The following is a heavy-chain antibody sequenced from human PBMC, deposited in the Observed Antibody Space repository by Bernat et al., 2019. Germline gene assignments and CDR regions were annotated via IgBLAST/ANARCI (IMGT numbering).Heavy chain of an antibody. Sequence: QVQLQESGPGLLKPSETLSLTCTVSGGSISTYYWSWIRHPPGKGLEWIGSIYYSGSTYYNPSLKSRVTISVDTSKNQFSLKLSSVTAADTAVYYCARGLTMVRGVIISHSFFDYWGQGTLVTVSS. V-gene: IGHV4-59*05. J-gene: IGHJ4*02. D-gene: IGHD3-10*01. CDR2: IYYSGST. CDR3: ARGLTMVRGVIISHSFFDY. CDR1: GGSISTYY.